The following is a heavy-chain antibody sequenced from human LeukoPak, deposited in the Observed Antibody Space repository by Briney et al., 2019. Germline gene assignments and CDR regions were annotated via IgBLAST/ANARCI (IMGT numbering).Heavy chain of an antibody. J-gene: IGHJ4*02. CDR1: GDSSSSYY. Sequence: PSETLSLTCTVSGDSSSSYYWSWIRQPPGKGLKWIGYISDSGSTNYNASLKSRVTMSVDTSKNQFSLKLNSVTATDTAVYYCARWNRLIDFWGQGTLVTVSS. CDR3: ARWNRLIDF. D-gene: IGHD1-1*01. CDR2: ISDSGST. V-gene: IGHV4-59*01.